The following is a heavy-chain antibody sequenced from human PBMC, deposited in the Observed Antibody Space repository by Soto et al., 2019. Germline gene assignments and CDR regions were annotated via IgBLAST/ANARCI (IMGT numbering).Heavy chain of an antibody. D-gene: IGHD3-3*01. CDR2: ISAYNGNT. Sequence: QVQLVQSGAEVKKPGASVKVSCKASGYTFTSYGISWVRQAPGQGLEWMGWISAYNGNTNYAQKLQGRVTMTTDTSTSTAYMALRSLRSDDPAVYYCARDSITIFGVVPWCMGADYGMDVWGQGATVTVSS. CDR3: ARDSITIFGVVPWCMGADYGMDV. V-gene: IGHV1-18*04. J-gene: IGHJ6*02. CDR1: GYTFTSYG.